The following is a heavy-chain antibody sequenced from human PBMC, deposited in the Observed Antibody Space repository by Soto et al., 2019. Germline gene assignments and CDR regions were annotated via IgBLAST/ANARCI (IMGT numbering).Heavy chain of an antibody. Sequence: PSEILSLTCTVSGGSISSGGYYWSWIRQHPGKGLEWIGYIYYSGSTYYNPSLKSRVTISVDTSKNQFSLKLSSVTAADTAVYYCARARSSSWYFDYWGQGTLVTVSS. CDR3: ARARSSSWYFDY. CDR1: GGSISSGGYY. D-gene: IGHD6-13*01. J-gene: IGHJ4*02. V-gene: IGHV4-31*03. CDR2: IYYSGST.